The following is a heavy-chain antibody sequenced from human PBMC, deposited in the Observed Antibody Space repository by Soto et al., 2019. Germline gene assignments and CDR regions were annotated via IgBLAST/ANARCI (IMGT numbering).Heavy chain of an antibody. CDR2: IYHSGST. D-gene: IGHD6-13*01. CDR1: GGSIRSSNW. J-gene: IGHJ2*01. CDR3: ARGPNGYESSSWGYFGL. Sequence: QVQLQESGPGLVKPSGTLSLTCSVSGGSIRSSNWWSCVRQPPVKGLEWIGEIYHSGSTNYNPSLKRRVTISVDKSKDQCSLKVSCVTAADAAVYCCARGPNGYESSSWGYFGLWGRGTLVTVSS. V-gene: IGHV4-4*01.